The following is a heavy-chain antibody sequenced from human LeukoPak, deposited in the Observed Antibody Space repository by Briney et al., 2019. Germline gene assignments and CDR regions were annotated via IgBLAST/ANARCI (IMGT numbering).Heavy chain of an antibody. J-gene: IGHJ4*02. D-gene: IGHD2-21*01. V-gene: IGHV3-73*01. CDR1: GFTFSGSA. CDR2: IRSKANSYAT. Sequence: PGGSLRLSCAASGFTFSGSAMHWVRQASGKGLEWVGRIRSKANSYATAYAASVKGRFTIARDDSKNTAYLQMNSLKTEDTAVYYCTRHSPDYCGGDCYSYYFDYWGQGTLVTVSS. CDR3: TRHSPDYCGGDCYSYYFDY.